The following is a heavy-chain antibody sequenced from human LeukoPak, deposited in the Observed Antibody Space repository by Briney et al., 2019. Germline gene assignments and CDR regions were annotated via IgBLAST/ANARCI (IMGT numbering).Heavy chain of an antibody. V-gene: IGHV4-31*03. CDR1: GGSISSGGYY. J-gene: IGHJ5*02. CDR2: IYYSGST. D-gene: IGHD1-7*01. CDR3: ARGWHGGMTDKLELFWFDP. Sequence: PSETLSLTCTVSGGSISSGGYYWSWIRQRPGKGLEWIGYIYYSGSTYYNPSLKSRVTISVDTSKNQFSLKLSSVTAADTAVYYCARGWHGGMTDKLELFWFDPWGQGTLVTVSS.